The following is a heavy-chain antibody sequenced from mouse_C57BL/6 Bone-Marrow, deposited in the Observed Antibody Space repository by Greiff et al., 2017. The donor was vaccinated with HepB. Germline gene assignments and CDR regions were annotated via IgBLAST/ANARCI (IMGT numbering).Heavy chain of an antibody. V-gene: IGHV1-69*01. CDR2: IDPSDSYT. CDR3: ARWTSLSTRYYSNYVLDY. CDR1: GYTFTSYW. J-gene: IGHJ2*01. Sequence: QVQLQQPGAELVMPGASVKLSCKASGYTFTSYWMHWVKQRPGQGLEWIGEIDPSDSYTNYNQKFKGKSTLTVDKSSSTAYMQLSSLTSEDSAVYYCARWTSLSTRYYSNYVLDYWGQGTTLTVSS. D-gene: IGHD2-5*01.